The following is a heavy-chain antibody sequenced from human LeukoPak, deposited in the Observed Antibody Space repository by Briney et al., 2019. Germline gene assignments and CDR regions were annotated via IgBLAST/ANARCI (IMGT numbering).Heavy chain of an antibody. CDR3: AGSGVAAADFDY. CDR1: GGSISSGGYY. D-gene: IGHD6-13*01. J-gene: IGHJ4*02. Sequence: SETLTLTCTVSGGSISSGGYYWSWIRQPPGKGLEWIGYIYHSGSTYYNPSLKSRVTISVDRSKNQFSLKLSSVTAADTAVYYCAGSGVAAADFDYWGQGTLVTVSS. CDR2: IYHSGST. V-gene: IGHV4-30-2*01.